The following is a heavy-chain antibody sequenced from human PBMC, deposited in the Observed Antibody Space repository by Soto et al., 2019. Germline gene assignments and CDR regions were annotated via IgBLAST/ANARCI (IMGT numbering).Heavy chain of an antibody. V-gene: IGHV2-5*02. D-gene: IGHD3-22*01. CDR2: IYWDDDK. J-gene: IGHJ3*02. Sequence: QITLKESGPTLVKPTQTLTLTCTFSGFSLSTSGVGVGWIRQPPGKALEWLALIYWDDDKRYSPSLKSRLTITKYNTANQXVLTMTNMDPVDTATYYCAHSHLTMIVVAQDAFDIWGQGTMVTVSS. CDR3: AHSHLTMIVVAQDAFDI. CDR1: GFSLSTSGVG.